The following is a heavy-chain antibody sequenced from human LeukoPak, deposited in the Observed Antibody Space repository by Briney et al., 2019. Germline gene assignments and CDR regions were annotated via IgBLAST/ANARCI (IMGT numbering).Heavy chain of an antibody. Sequence: PSETLSLTCAVYGGSFGRYYWSWIRQSPGKGLEWIAEIDHRGDTNYNPSVKSRVTISVDTSKNQFSLKMRSLSAADTALYYCARGATISETGYFDFWGQGTLVTVSS. CDR1: GGSFGRYY. V-gene: IGHV4-34*01. D-gene: IGHD5-24*01. CDR3: ARGATISETGYFDF. CDR2: IDHRGDT. J-gene: IGHJ4*03.